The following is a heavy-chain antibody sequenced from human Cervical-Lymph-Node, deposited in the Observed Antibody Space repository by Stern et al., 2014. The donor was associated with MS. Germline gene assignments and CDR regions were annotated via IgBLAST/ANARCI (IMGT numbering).Heavy chain of an antibody. V-gene: IGHV3-23*04. Sequence: VQLVESGGGFVQPGGSLRLSCAASGLTFSTYAMTWVRQAPGKGLEWLSSISGRGGSTYYADSVKGRFTISRDNSKNTLYLQMNSLRAEDTAEYYCAKDREGYTSGWYDHWGQGTLVTVSS. CDR3: AKDREGYTSGWYDH. D-gene: IGHD6-19*01. CDR1: GLTFSTYA. CDR2: ISGRGGST. J-gene: IGHJ5*02.